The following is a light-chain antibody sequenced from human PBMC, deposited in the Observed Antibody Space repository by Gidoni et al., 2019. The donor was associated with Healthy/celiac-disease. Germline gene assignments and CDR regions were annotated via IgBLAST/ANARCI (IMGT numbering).Light chain of an antibody. CDR1: SSDVGGYNY. CDR2: DVS. CDR3: SSYTSSSPVV. V-gene: IGLV2-14*01. J-gene: IGLJ2*01. Sequence: QSALTQPASVSGSPGQSITISCTGTSSDVGGYNYVSWYQQHPGKAPNLMIYDVSNRPSGGSNRFAGSKSGNTASLTISGLQAEDEADYYCSSYTSSSPVVFGGGTKLTVL.